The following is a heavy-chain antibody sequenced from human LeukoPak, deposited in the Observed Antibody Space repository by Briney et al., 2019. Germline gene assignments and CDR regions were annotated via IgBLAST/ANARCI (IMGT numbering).Heavy chain of an antibody. CDR1: GGSFSSDDYY. CDR2: NYYSSTT. J-gene: IGHJ6*04. D-gene: IGHD1-1*01. CDR3: ARWPATCDLFGMYV. Sequence: SHTLSLTCTVSGGSFSSDDYYWSRNPPGPGQELKWISTNYYSSTTDSNQSRKRRVTTSDATTKNPFTLNLSSVTAADTVVYSCARWPATCDLFGMYVCGGGTTNTVSS. V-gene: IGHV4-30-4*08.